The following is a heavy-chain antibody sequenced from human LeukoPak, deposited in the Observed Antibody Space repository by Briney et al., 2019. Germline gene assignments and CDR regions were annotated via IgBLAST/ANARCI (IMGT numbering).Heavy chain of an antibody. D-gene: IGHD3-10*01. CDR2: ISSGSTNV. Sequence: GGSLRLSCAASGLTFSYYAMSWVRQAPGKGLEWLSSISSGSTNVYYADSLKGRFTISRDNAKNSLFLQMTSLGAEDTAVYYCARAGGITMVRGVIPGDYYYYYMDVWGKGTTVTISS. CDR3: ARAGGITMVRGVIPGDYYYYYMDV. CDR1: GLTFSYYA. V-gene: IGHV3-21*01. J-gene: IGHJ6*03.